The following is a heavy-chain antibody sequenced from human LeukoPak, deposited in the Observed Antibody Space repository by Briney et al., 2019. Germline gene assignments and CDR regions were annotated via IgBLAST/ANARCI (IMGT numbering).Heavy chain of an antibody. V-gene: IGHV3-33*01. CDR2: IWYGGSNK. CDR1: GFIVSNYG. J-gene: IGHJ3*02. Sequence: GGSLTLSCAPSGFIVSNYGMHSVRQAPSKGLEWVAVIWYGGSNKYYADSVKGRFTISRDNSKNAVYLQINSLRAEDTAVYYCARGLRNTDTFDIWGQGTMVTVSS. CDR3: ARGLRNTDTFDI.